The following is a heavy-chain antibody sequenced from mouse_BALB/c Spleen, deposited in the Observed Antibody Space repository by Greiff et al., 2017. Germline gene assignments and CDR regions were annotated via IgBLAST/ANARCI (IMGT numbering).Heavy chain of an antibody. Sequence: VQLVESGAELVKPGASVKLSCKASGYTFTSYYMYWVKQRPGQGLEWIGEINPSNGGTNFNEKFKSKATLTVDKSSSTAYMQLSSLTSEDSAVYYCTRRGLYYPFAYWGQGTLVTVSA. CDR2: INPSNGGT. J-gene: IGHJ3*01. V-gene: IGHV1S81*02. D-gene: IGHD2-1*01. CDR3: TRRGLYYPFAY. CDR1: GYTFTSYY.